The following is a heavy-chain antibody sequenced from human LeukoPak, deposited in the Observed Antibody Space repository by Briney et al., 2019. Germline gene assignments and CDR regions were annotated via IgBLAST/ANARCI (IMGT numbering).Heavy chain of an antibody. CDR1: GYTFTTYY. J-gene: IGHJ4*02. CDR2: INPSGGST. Sequence: GASVKVSFKASGYTFTTYYMHWVRQAPGQGLEWMGIINPSGGSTSYAQKFQGRVTMTRDTSTSTVYMELNSPRSEDTGMFYCARAAGAPPGSFFDYWGQGTLVTVS. D-gene: IGHD6-13*01. V-gene: IGHV1-46*01. CDR3: ARAAGAPPGSFFDY.